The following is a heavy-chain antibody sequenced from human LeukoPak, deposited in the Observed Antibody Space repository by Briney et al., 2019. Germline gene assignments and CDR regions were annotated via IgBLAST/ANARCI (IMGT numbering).Heavy chain of an antibody. V-gene: IGHV4-59*01. D-gene: IGHD1-1*01. CDR1: GGSISSYY. Sequence: SETLSLTCTVSGGSISSYYWSWIRQPPGKGLEWIGYIQYSGSTNYNPSLKSRLTISVDTSKNQFSLKLSSVTAADTAVYYCARVSWSPGTSYYYMDVWGKGTTVTVSS. CDR3: ARVSWSPGTSYYYMDV. J-gene: IGHJ6*03. CDR2: IQYSGST.